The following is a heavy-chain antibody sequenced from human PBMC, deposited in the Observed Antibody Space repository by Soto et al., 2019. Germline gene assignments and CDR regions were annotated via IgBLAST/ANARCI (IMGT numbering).Heavy chain of an antibody. CDR3: ASLMSSGYYYGMDV. CDR2: IIPILGIA. D-gene: IGHD3-10*01. J-gene: IGHJ6*02. CDR1: GGTFSSYT. Sequence: QVQLVQSGAEVKKPGSSVKVSCKASGGTFSSYTISWARQAPGQGLEWMGRIIPILGIANYAQKFQGRVTITADKSTSTSYMELRSLRSEVTAVYYCASLMSSGYYYGMDVWGQGTTVTVSS. V-gene: IGHV1-69*02.